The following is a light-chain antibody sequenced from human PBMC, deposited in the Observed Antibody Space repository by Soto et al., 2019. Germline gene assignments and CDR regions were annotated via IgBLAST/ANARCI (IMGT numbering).Light chain of an antibody. Sequence: IVLTQSPGTLSLSPGERATLSCRASQSVSSYYLAWYQQKPGQAPRLLIYGASSRATGIPDRFSGSGSVTDFTLTISRLEPEDFTVYYCQQHGASPPITFGQGTRLEIK. CDR3: QQHGASPPIT. J-gene: IGKJ5*01. CDR1: QSVSSYY. CDR2: GAS. V-gene: IGKV3-20*01.